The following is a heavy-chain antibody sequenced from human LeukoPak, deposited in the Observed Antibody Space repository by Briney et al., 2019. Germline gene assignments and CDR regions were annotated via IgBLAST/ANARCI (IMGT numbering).Heavy chain of an antibody. Sequence: GGSLRLSCAASGFTFSDYYMSWIRQAPGRGLEWVSYISSSSGYTDYADSVKGRITISRDNAKNSLYLQMNSLRAEDTAVYYCARYGGNGVDYWGQGTLVSVSS. CDR2: ISSSSGYT. D-gene: IGHD4-23*01. CDR1: GFTFSDYY. J-gene: IGHJ4*02. CDR3: ARYGGNGVDY. V-gene: IGHV3-11*03.